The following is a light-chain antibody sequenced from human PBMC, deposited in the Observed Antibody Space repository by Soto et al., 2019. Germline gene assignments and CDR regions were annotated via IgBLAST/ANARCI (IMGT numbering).Light chain of an antibody. CDR2: DAS. J-gene: IGKJ5*01. CDR3: QQYDNRPFT. V-gene: IGKV1-33*01. CDR1: QDISNY. Sequence: DIQITQSPSSLSASVGDRVTITCQASQDISNYLNWYQQKPGQARKLLFYDASNFEPGVPSRFSGSRSGTDFTFTISSLQPEDIATYYCQQYDNRPFTFGQGTRLGI.